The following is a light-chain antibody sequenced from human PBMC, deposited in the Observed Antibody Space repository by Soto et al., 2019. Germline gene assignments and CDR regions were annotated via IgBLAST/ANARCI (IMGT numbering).Light chain of an antibody. J-gene: IGLJ1*01. V-gene: IGLV2-14*01. Sequence: QPVLTQPAYVTGSPRQASTISDTRTRGELAMYSYVSWYEQQPGKVPNLMIYQVTNRPSGVSNRFSGSRSGNTAPLTISGFQAEDEAEYYCSSYSDNSNYVFRTGSKVTVL. CDR1: RGELAMYSY. CDR3: SSYSDNSNYV. CDR2: QVT.